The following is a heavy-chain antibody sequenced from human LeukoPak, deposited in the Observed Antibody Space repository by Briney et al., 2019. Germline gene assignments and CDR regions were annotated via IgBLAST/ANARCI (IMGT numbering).Heavy chain of an antibody. V-gene: IGHV4-38-2*02. CDR2: IYHSGST. CDR3: ARLLLWFGESTGGLDY. CDR1: GYSISSGYY. Sequence: SETLSLTCTVSGYSISSGYYWGWIRQPPGKGLEWIGSIYHSGSTYYNPSLKSRVTISVDTSKNQFSLKLSSVTAADTAVYYCARLLLWFGESTGGLDYWGQGTLVTVSS. J-gene: IGHJ4*02. D-gene: IGHD3-10*01.